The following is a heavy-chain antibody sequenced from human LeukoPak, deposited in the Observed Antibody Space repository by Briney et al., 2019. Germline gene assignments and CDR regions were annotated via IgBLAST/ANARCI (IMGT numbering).Heavy chain of an antibody. D-gene: IGHD6-19*01. Sequence: GGSLRLSCAASGFTFSSYSMTWVRQAPGKGLEWVSSISSSSSYIYYADSVKGRFTISRDNAKNSLYLQMNSLRAEDTAVYYCARVEQQWLVSYFDYWGQGTLVTVSS. CDR3: ARVEQQWLVSYFDY. CDR1: GFTFSSYS. V-gene: IGHV3-21*01. CDR2: ISSSSSYI. J-gene: IGHJ4*02.